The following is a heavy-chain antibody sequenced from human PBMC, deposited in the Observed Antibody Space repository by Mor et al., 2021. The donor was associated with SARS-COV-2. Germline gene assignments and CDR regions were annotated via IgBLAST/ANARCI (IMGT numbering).Heavy chain of an antibody. V-gene: IGHV3-30*18. D-gene: IGHD6-13*01. CDR2: ISYDGSNK. Sequence: TFSSYGMHWVRQAPGKGLEWVAVISYDGSNKYYADSVKGRFTISRDNSKNTLYLQMNSLRAEDTAVYYCAKVGRGAAGYYYYY. J-gene: IGHJ6*01. CDR1: TFSSYG. CDR3: AKVGRGAAGYYYYY.